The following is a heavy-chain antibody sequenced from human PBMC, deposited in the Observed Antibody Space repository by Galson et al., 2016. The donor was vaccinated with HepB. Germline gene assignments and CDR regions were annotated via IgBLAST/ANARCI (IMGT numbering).Heavy chain of an antibody. CDR1: GFTFSNYA. J-gene: IGHJ1*01. CDR3: TRASFTTFGILRGYFQH. CDR2: ISYDGSNK. D-gene: IGHD3-3*01. V-gene: IGHV3-30*04. Sequence: SLRLSCAASGFTFSNYAFHWVRQTPGNGLEWVSVISYDGSNKYYSDSVKGRFIISRDNSINTIILHMNSLRSEDTGVYHCTRASFTTFGILRGYFQHWGQGSRFTVSS.